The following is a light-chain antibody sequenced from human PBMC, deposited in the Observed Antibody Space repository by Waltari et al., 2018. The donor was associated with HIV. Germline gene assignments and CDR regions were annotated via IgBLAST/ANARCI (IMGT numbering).Light chain of an antibody. CDR1: RLGEKY. J-gene: IGLJ2*01. CDR2: YDS. Sequence: SYELTQPPSVSVSPGQTASITCSGDRLGEKYAGWYKQKPGQSPVLVIYYDSRRPSGIPERVAGSNSGNTATLTISGTQAMDEADYYCQAWDSNTVVFGGGTKLTVL. V-gene: IGLV3-1*01. CDR3: QAWDSNTVV.